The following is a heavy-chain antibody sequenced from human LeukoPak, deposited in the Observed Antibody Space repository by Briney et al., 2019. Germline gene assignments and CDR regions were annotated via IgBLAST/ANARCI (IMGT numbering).Heavy chain of an antibody. V-gene: IGHV3-30-3*01. D-gene: IGHD6-13*01. J-gene: IGHJ4*02. CDR1: GFTFSSSA. Sequence: GGSLRLSCAASGFTFSSSAFHWVRQAPGKGLEWVAVIAYDGSHKYSADSVKGRFTISRDNSKNTLYLQMNSLRAEDTAVYYCAKIAGAPVGWGQGTLVTVSS. CDR3: AKIAGAPVG. CDR2: IAYDGSHK.